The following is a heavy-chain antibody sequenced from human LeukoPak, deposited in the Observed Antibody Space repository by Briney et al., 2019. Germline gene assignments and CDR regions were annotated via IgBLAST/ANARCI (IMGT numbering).Heavy chain of an antibody. J-gene: IGHJ4*02. Sequence: GRSLRLSCAASGFTFSSYGMHWVRQAPGKGLEWVAVIWYDRSNKYYADSVKGRFTISRDNSKNTLYLQMNSLRAEDTAVYYCARDPYYYDSSGYFDYWGQGTLVTVSS. D-gene: IGHD3-22*01. CDR3: ARDPYYYDSSGYFDY. CDR1: GFTFSSYG. V-gene: IGHV3-33*01. CDR2: IWYDRSNK.